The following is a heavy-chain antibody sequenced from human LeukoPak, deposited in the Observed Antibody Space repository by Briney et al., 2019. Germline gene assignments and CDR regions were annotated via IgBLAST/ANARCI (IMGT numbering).Heavy chain of an antibody. CDR3: VRVCDSDCQGAHAFDI. Sequence: PGGSLRLSCAVSGLILSDHYIDWVRQAAGKGLEWVGRTRNKTKSYITPYAASVEGRFTISRDDLENSVYLDMNSLKSEDTAVYYCVRVCDSDCQGAHAFDIWGQGTKVTVSS. CDR1: GLILSDHY. CDR2: TRNKTKSYIT. J-gene: IGHJ3*02. D-gene: IGHD2-21*02. V-gene: IGHV3-72*01.